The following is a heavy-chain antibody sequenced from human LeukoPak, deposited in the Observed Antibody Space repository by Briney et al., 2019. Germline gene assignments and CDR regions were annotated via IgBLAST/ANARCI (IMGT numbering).Heavy chain of an antibody. CDR1: GFTFSSYS. CDR3: ASHSHDYGDSNPLDY. D-gene: IGHD4-17*01. J-gene: IGHJ4*02. V-gene: IGHV3-21*01. CDR2: ISSSSSYI. Sequence: KPGGSLRLSCAASGFTFSSYSMNWVRQAPGKGLERVSSISSSSSYIYYADSVKGRFTISRDNAKNSLYLQMNSLRAEDTAVYYCASHSHDYGDSNPLDYWGQGTLVTVSS.